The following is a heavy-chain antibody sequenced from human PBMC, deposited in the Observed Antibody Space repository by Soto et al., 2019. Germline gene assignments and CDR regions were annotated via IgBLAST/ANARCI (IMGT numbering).Heavy chain of an antibody. D-gene: IGHD3-10*01. V-gene: IGHV4-59*12. J-gene: IGHJ4*02. CDR3: ARELAYYGSGSYGY. Sequence: PSETLSLTCSVSGGSISSYYWSWIRQSPGKGLEWIGYKSYSGSTNYNPSLKSRVTMSLDTSKNQFSLKLSSVTAADTAVYYCARELAYYGSGSYGYWGQGTLVTVSS. CDR2: KSYSGST. CDR1: GGSISSYY.